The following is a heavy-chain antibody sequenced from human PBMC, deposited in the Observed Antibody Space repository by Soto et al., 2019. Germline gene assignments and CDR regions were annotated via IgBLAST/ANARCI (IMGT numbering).Heavy chain of an antibody. J-gene: IGHJ6*01. Sequence: SETLSLTCTVSGGSISSGGYSWTWIRQSPGKGLEWIGYTYQSGSAYYNPSLKSGVTISVDRSKNQFSLNLTSVTAADTAVYYCARDYYGMDVWGQGTTGTVSS. CDR3: ARDYYGMDV. CDR1: GGSISSGGYS. V-gene: IGHV4-30-2*06. CDR2: TYQSGSA.